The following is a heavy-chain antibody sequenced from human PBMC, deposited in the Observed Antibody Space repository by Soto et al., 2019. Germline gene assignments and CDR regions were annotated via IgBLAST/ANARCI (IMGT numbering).Heavy chain of an antibody. D-gene: IGHD1-26*01. Sequence: GASVKVSCKASGYTFTIYGISWVRQAPGQGLEWMGWINAYNGNTNYAQKLQGRVTMTTDTSTSTAYMELRSLRSDDTAVYYCAKDARLNGGTLPGWVDIWGQGTMVTVSS. CDR1: GYTFTIYG. CDR3: AKDARLNGGTLPGWVDI. V-gene: IGHV1-18*01. J-gene: IGHJ3*02. CDR2: INAYNGNT.